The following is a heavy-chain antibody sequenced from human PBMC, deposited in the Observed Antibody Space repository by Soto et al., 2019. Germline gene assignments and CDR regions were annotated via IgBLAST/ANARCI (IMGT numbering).Heavy chain of an antibody. V-gene: IGHV3-23*01. Sequence: GGSLRLSCAASGFTFSSDAMTWGRQAPAPGLECVSTISGSGGTTYYADSVKGSFTIYRDNSKKTLYLQMNSLRDEDTVVYYCAKVWSTTIFAVVSPFDYWGQGTLVTVSS. CDR2: ISGSGGTT. CDR3: AKVWSTTIFAVVSPFDY. CDR1: GFTFSSDA. D-gene: IGHD3-3*01. J-gene: IGHJ4*02.